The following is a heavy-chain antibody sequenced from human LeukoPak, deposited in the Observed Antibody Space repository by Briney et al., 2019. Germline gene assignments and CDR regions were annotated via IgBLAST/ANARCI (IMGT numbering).Heavy chain of an antibody. CDR2: ISGSDTRT. Sequence: GGSLRLSCAASGFTFSSCAMSWVRRAPGKGREWVSAISGSDTRTYYADSLKGRFTISRDNSKNTLYLQMNSLTAEDTAIYYCAKEDSSGHWFDYWGQGTLVTVSS. D-gene: IGHD3-22*01. CDR3: AKEDSSGHWFDY. CDR1: GFTFSSCA. J-gene: IGHJ4*02. V-gene: IGHV3-23*01.